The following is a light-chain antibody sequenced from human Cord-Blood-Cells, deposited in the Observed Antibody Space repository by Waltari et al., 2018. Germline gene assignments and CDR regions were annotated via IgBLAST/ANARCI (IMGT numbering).Light chain of an antibody. V-gene: IGLV3-19*01. CDR3: NSRDSSGNHLV. CDR1: SLRSYY. Sequence: SSELTQDPAVSVALGQTVRITCQGASLRSYYASWYQQKPGQAPVLVIYGKNNRPRSIPDRFSGSSSGNTASLTITGAQAEDEADYYGNSRDSSGNHLVFGGGTKLTVL. J-gene: IGLJ3*02. CDR2: GKN.